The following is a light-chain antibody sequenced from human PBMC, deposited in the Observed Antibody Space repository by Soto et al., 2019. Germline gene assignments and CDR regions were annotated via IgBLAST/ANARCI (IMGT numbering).Light chain of an antibody. CDR3: CSYAGFSTVI. Sequence: QLVLTQPASVSGSRGQSITISCTGTSSDVGKYNLVSWYQQYPGKAPKLMIYEDIKRPSGVSHRFSGSKSGSTASLTISGLQAEDEADYYCCSYAGFSTVIFGGGTQLTVL. CDR1: SSDVGKYNL. CDR2: EDI. J-gene: IGLJ2*01. V-gene: IGLV2-23*01.